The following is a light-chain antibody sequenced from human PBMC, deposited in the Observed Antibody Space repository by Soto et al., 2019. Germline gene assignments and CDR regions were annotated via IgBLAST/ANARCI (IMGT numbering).Light chain of an antibody. J-gene: IGLJ2*01. V-gene: IGLV2-14*01. CDR2: EVS. Sequence: QSALAQPASVSGSPGQSITISCTGTSSDVGGYRYVSWYQHHPGKAPKLMIYEVSNRPSGVSNRFSGSKSGNTASLTISGLQAEDEADYYCSSYTSSFTVVIGGGTKVTVL. CDR1: SSDVGGYRY. CDR3: SSYTSSFTVV.